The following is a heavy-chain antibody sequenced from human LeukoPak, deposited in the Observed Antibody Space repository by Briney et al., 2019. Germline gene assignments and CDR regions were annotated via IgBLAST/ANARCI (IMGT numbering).Heavy chain of an antibody. J-gene: IGHJ4*02. D-gene: IGHD3-3*01. CDR1: GFTFSSYS. CDR2: ISSSSSTI. Sequence: PGGSLRLSCAASGFTFSSYSMNWVRQAPGKRLEWVSYISSSSSTIYYADSVKGRFTISRDNAKNSLYLQMNSLKAEDTAVYYCARESSPRDFWSGYHSWEFDYWGQGTLVTVSS. CDR3: ARESSPRDFWSGYHSWEFDY. V-gene: IGHV3-48*04.